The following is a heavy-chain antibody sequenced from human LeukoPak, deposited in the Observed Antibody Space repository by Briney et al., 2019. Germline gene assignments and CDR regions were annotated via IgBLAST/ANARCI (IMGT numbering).Heavy chain of an antibody. Sequence: GGSLRLSCEASGFTFSSYAMSWVRQAPGKRLEWVSGISGSAGNTYYADSVKGRFTISRDNSKNTLYLQMNSLRAEDTAVYYCAKDLRSAWYYFDDWGQGTLVTVSS. V-gene: IGHV3-23*01. CDR3: AKDLRSAWYYFDD. J-gene: IGHJ4*02. CDR1: GFTFSSYA. D-gene: IGHD6-19*01. CDR2: ISGSAGNT.